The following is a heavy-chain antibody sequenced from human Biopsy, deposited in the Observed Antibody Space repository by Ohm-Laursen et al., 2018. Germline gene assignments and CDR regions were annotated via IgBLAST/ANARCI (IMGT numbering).Heavy chain of an antibody. Sequence: TLSLTCTVSGDSISSYYWSWIRQPPGKGLQWIGYVYYTGSTDYNPSLQSRVTISVDTSKNHFSLRLRSVTPTDTAIYYCARDRGYYSDRTVPGYFDLWGRGTLVTVSS. V-gene: IGHV4-59*01. J-gene: IGHJ2*01. CDR2: VYYTGST. CDR3: ARDRGYYSDRTVPGYFDL. D-gene: IGHD3-22*01. CDR1: GDSISSYY.